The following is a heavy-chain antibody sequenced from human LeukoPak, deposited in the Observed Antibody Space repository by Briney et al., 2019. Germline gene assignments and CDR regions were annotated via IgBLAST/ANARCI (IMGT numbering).Heavy chain of an antibody. CDR3: ARERVGGNRRDDSSI. CDR2: INDSGTT. D-gene: IGHD3-16*01. CDR1: GGSISSGGYY. J-gene: IGHJ3*02. V-gene: IGHV4-39*07. Sequence: SETLSLTCTVSGGSISSGGYYWSWIRQPPGKGLEWIGEINDSGTTNYSPSVRSRVTISIDTSKNQFSLKLTSVTAADTAVYYCARERVGGNRRDDSSIWAQGTMVTVSS.